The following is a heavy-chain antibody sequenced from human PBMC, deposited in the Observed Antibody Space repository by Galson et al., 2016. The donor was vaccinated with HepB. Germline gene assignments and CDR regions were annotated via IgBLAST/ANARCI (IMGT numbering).Heavy chain of an antibody. CDR3: TRDAGSWSGLGD. J-gene: IGHJ4*02. V-gene: IGHV3-30*03. CDR1: GFRFGSYG. Sequence: SLRLSCAASGFRFGSYGMHWVRQAPGKGLEWVAYIPLDGSNKYYRDSVKGRFTISRDNSKNTVYLQMDSLKTEDTAMYFCTRDAGSWSGLGDWGRGALVTVAS. CDR2: IPLDGSNK. D-gene: IGHD1-26*01.